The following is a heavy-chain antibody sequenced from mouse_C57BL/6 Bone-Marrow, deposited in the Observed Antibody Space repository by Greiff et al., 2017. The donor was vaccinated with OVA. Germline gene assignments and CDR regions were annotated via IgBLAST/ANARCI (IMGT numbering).Heavy chain of an antibody. CDR2: ISDGGSYT. J-gene: IGHJ1*03. D-gene: IGHD1-1*01. V-gene: IGHV5-4*01. Sequence: EVHLVESGGGLVKPGGSLKLSCAASGFTFSSYAMSWVRQTPEKRLEWVATISDGGSYTYYPDNVKGRFTISRDNAKNNLYLQMSHLKSEDTAMYYCARGRSSYWYFDVWGTGTTVTVSS. CDR1: GFTFSSYA. CDR3: ARGRSSYWYFDV.